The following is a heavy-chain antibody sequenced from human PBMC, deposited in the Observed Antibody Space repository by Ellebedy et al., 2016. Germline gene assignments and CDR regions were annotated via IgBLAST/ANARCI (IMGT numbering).Heavy chain of an antibody. J-gene: IGHJ4*02. CDR1: GFTVSSNY. CDR2: TYSDGST. D-gene: IGHD2-15*01. V-gene: IGHV3-66*01. Sequence: GGSLRLSCAASGFTVSSNYMSWVRQAPGKGLEWVSLTYSDGSTYYADSVKGRFIISRDNSKNTLYLQMHSLRAEDTAVYYCARGGPRLQSFDYWGQGTLVTVSS. CDR3: ARGGPRLQSFDY.